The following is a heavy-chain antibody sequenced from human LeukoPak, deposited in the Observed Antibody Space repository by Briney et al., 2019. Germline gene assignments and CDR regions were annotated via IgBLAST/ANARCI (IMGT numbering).Heavy chain of an antibody. CDR2: IYAGGST. CDR3: AKDLDWGDY. V-gene: IGHV3-66*01. J-gene: IGHJ4*02. Sequence: PGGSLRLSCAASGFTVSNNYMSWVRQAPGKGLEWVSVIYAGGSTYYAESVKGRFTISRDSSKNTLNLQMNSLRAEDTAVYYCAKDLDWGDYWGQGTLVTVSS. D-gene: IGHD7-27*01. CDR1: GFTVSNNY.